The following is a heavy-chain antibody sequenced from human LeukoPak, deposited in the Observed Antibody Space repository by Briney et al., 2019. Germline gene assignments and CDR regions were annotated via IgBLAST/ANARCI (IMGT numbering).Heavy chain of an antibody. J-gene: IGHJ6*02. CDR2: INHSGST. CDR3: ASSSSADYYYYGMDV. D-gene: IGHD6-6*01. V-gene: IGHV4-34*01. CDR1: GGSFSGYY. Sequence: SETLSLTCAVYGGSFSGYYWSWIRQPPGKGLEWIGEINHSGSTNYNPSLKSRVTISVDTSKNQFSLKLSSVTAADTAVYYCASSSSADYYYYGMDVWGQGTMVTVSS.